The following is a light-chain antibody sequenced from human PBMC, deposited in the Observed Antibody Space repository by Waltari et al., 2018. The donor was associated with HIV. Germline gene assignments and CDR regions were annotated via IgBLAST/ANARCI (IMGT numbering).Light chain of an antibody. J-gene: IGLJ2*01. Sequence: QSALTQPASVSGSTGKSLTFSCCGCTSDSGASNLVPWHQQHPGKAPRIIIYEVSNRPSGVSERFSGSSAGNTASLTISGLQAEDDADYYCSSYTTRNTLLFGGGTRLTVL. CDR1: TSDSGASNL. CDR3: SSYTTRNTLL. CDR2: EVS. V-gene: IGLV2-14*01.